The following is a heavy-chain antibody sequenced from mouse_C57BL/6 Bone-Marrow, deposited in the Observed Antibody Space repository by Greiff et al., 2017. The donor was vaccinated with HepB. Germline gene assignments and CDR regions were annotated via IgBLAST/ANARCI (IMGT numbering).Heavy chain of an antibody. CDR2: IWSGGST. J-gene: IGHJ4*01. D-gene: IGHD1-1*01. Sequence: VQLQQSGPGLVQPSQSLSITCTVSGFSLTSYGVHWVRQSPGKGLEWLGVIWSGGSTDYNAAFISRLSISKDNSKSQVFFKMNSLQADDTAIYYCATYYYGSSYPYYAMDYWGQGTSVTVSS. V-gene: IGHV2-2*01. CDR1: GFSLTSYG. CDR3: ATYYYGSSYPYYAMDY.